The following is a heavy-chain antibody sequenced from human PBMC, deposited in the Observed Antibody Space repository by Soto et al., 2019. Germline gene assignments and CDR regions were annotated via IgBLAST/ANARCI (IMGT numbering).Heavy chain of an antibody. V-gene: IGHV4-61*01. D-gene: IGHD3-22*01. J-gene: IGHJ4*02. CDR1: CGSVSSGSHY. CDR3: ARSSNSYESSLVSWVYYSDY. CDR2: IYHSGGT. Sequence: PSETLSLTCTVSCGSVSSGSHYWSWIRQPPGKGLEWIGYIYHSGGTNYNPSLESRVTFSVDTSKNQFSLKLNSVTAADTAMYYCARSSNSYESSLVSWVYYSDYRGQGTLVTVSS.